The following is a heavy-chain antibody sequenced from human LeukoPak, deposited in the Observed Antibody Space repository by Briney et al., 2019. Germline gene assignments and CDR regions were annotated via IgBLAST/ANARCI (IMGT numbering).Heavy chain of an antibody. D-gene: IGHD1-26*01. Sequence: GGSLRLSCAASGFTLSSHGMHWVRQAPGKGLEWVAGMWYDGSKEDYAGSVKGRFTISRDMSKNTLNLQMNSLRVEDTAMFCCARDLSFGSLDFRGQGTLVTVSS. CDR2: MWYDGSKE. V-gene: IGHV3-33*01. CDR3: ARDLSFGSLDF. J-gene: IGHJ4*02. CDR1: GFTLSSHG.